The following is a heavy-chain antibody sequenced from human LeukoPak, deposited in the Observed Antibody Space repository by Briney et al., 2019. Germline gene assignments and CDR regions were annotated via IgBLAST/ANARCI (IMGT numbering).Heavy chain of an antibody. D-gene: IGHD4-17*01. CDR2: ISSSGSTI. CDR3: ARERGVTTGYGAFDI. Sequence: GGSLRLSCAASGFTFSSYEMNWVRQAPGKGLEWVSYISSSGSTIYYADSVKGRFTISRDNAKNSLYLQMNSLRAEDTAVYYCARERGVTTGYGAFDIWGQGTMVTVSS. J-gene: IGHJ3*02. V-gene: IGHV3-48*03. CDR1: GFTFSSYE.